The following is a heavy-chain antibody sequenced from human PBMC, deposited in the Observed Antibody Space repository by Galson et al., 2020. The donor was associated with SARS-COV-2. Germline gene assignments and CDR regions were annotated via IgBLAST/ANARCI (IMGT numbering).Heavy chain of an antibody. V-gene: IGHV4-30-2*01. CDR2: ISHSGGT. CDR1: GTSISSGSYS. D-gene: IGHD4-17*01. Sequence: ASETLSLTCAVSGTSISSGSYSWNWIRQPPGKGLEWIGYISHSGGTYYNPSLKSRVTISGDRSKNQFSLRLSSVTAADTAVYYCARLHYGEYAPEAFDIWGPGTRVTVAS. CDR3: ARLHYGEYAPEAFDI. J-gene: IGHJ3*02.